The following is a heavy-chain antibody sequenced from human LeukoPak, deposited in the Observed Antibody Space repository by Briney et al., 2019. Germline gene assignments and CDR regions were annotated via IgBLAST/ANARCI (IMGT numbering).Heavy chain of an antibody. D-gene: IGHD5-12*01. CDR2: IKQDGSEK. CDR1: GFTFSSYW. V-gene: IGHV3-7*01. CDR3: GRVLTSRCFDCVDL. Sequence: GGSLRLSCAASGFTFSSYWMSWVRQAPGKGLELVANIKQDGSEKYYVDSVKGRFTMSRDNAKNSLYLQMNSLRAEDTAVYYCGRVLTSRCFDCVDLWGQGTQITVSS. J-gene: IGHJ4*02.